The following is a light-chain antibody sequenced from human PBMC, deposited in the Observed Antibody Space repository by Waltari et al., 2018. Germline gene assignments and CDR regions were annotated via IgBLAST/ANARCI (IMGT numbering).Light chain of an antibody. Sequence: EIVMTQSPATLSVSPGERATLSCRASQTITDNLAWYQQKPGQAPRLLIYGASSRATGVPTRFSGSGSGTDFTLTISSLQSDDFAIYYCQQYNTWPPLTFGGGTKVEIK. CDR2: GAS. V-gene: IGKV3-15*01. CDR3: QQYNTWPPLT. CDR1: QTITDN. J-gene: IGKJ4*01.